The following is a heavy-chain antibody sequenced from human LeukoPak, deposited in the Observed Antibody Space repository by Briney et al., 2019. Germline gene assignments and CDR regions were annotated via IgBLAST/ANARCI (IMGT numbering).Heavy chain of an antibody. D-gene: IGHD6-13*01. CDR3: ARTYSSSWYTAFDI. CDR2: INWNGGST. J-gene: IGHJ3*02. CDR1: GFTFDDYG. V-gene: IGHV3-20*04. Sequence: GGSLRLSCAASGFTFDDYGMSWVRQAPGKGLEWVSGINWNGGSTGYADSVKGRFTISRDNAKNSLYLQMNSLRAEDTALYYCARTYSSSWYTAFDIWGQGTMVTVSS.